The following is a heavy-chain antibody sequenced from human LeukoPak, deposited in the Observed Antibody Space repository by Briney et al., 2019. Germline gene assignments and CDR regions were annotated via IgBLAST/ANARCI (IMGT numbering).Heavy chain of an antibody. V-gene: IGHV1-46*01. CDR2: INPSGGST. J-gene: IGHJ4*02. D-gene: IGHD3-22*01. CDR1: GYTFTSYY. Sequence: ASVKVSCKASGYTFTSYYIDWVRQAPGQGLEWMGVINPSGGSTSYAQKFQGRVTMTRDTSTSTVYMELSSLRSEDTAVYYCARGRVVVITPGDLLPDYWGQGTLVTVSS. CDR3: ARGRVVVITPGDLLPDY.